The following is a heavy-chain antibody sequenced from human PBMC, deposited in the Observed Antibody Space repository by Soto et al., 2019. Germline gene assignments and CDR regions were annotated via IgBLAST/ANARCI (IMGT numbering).Heavy chain of an antibody. D-gene: IGHD6-13*01. V-gene: IGHV3-30*18. Sequence: QVQLVESGGGVVQPGRSLRLSCAASGFTFSNYAMHWVRQAPGKGLEWVAVISSDGTTKYHVDSLKGRFTISRDNPKSKLYLKMNRLRTGDTAVYYCAKDRAAAGTFDYWGQGTLVTVSS. CDR1: GFTFSNYA. J-gene: IGHJ4*02. CDR2: ISSDGTTK. CDR3: AKDRAAAGTFDY.